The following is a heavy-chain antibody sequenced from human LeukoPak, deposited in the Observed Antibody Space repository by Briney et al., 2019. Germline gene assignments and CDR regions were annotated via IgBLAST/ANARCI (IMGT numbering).Heavy chain of an antibody. CDR2: ISSSRSTI. CDR3: ARYRNPPEYYDSSGYFGDAFDF. Sequence: AGSLRLYCAAYGFTFNDYYMSWLRQAQGNELVWVTYISSSRSTIEYAYHVKGRFTISRDNAKNTLYLQMNSLRAEDTAEFYCARYRNPPEYYDSSGYFGDAFDFWGQGTMVTVSS. V-gene: IGHV3-11*04. J-gene: IGHJ3*01. D-gene: IGHD3-22*01. CDR1: GFTFNDYY.